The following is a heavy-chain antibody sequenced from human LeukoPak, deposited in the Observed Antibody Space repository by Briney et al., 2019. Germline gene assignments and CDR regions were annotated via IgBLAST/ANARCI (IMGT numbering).Heavy chain of an antibody. J-gene: IGHJ6*02. V-gene: IGHV4-34*01. Sequence: PSETLSLTCAVYGGSFSGYYWSWIRQPPGKGLEWIGEINHSGSTNYNPSLKSRVTISVDTSKNQFSLKLSSVTAADTAVYYCARGPGGYDFWSGFEYYGMDVWGQGTTVTVSS. D-gene: IGHD3-3*01. CDR1: GGSFSGYY. CDR3: ARGPGGYDFWSGFEYYGMDV. CDR2: INHSGST.